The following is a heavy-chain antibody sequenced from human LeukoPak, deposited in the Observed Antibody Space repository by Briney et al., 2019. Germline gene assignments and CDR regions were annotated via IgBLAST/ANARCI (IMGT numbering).Heavy chain of an antibody. CDR3: ARVSWLQFPGGMDV. CDR2: IGTAGHT. CDR1: GFTFSGYD. D-gene: IGHD5-12*01. J-gene: IGHJ6*02. V-gene: IGHV3-13*01. Sequence: GGSLRLSCAASGFTFSGYDMHWVRQPTGKGLEWVSAIGTAGHTYYPDSVKGRFTISRENAKNSLYLQMNSLRAGDTAVYYCARVSWLQFPGGMDVWGQGTTVTVSS.